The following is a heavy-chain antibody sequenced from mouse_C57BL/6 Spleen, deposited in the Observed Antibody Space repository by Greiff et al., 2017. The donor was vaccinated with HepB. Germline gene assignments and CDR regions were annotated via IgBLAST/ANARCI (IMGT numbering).Heavy chain of an antibody. J-gene: IGHJ2*01. CDR2: IYPGSGST. V-gene: IGHV1-55*01. Sequence: VQLQQSGAELVKPGASVKMSCKASGYTFTSYWITWVKQRPGQGLEWIGDIYPGSGSTNYNEKFKSKATLTVDTSSSTAYMQLSSLTSEDSAVYYCARPDGYYPDYFDYWGQGTTLTVSS. D-gene: IGHD2-3*01. CDR3: ARPDGYYPDYFDY. CDR1: GYTFTSYW.